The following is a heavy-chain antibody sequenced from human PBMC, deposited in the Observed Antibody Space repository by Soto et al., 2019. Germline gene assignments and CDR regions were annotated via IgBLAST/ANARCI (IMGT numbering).Heavy chain of an antibody. D-gene: IGHD3-10*01. J-gene: IGHJ6*02. CDR1: GYSFTSFW. V-gene: IGHV5-51*01. CDR3: AGGGVRGVITRTRDYYGMDV. Sequence: PGESLKISCQGSGYSFTSFWIGWVRQMPGKGLEWMGIIYPGDSETRYSPSFQGQVTISADKSISTAYLQWSSLKASDTAMYYCAGGGVRGVITRTRDYYGMDVWGQGTTVTVSS. CDR2: IYPGDSET.